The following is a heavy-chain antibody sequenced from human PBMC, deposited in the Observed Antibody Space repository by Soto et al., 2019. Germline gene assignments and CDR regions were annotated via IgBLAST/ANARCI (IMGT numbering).Heavy chain of an antibody. J-gene: IGHJ4*02. CDR3: VSYRGAFYFDH. CDR1: GGSMSSNY. V-gene: IGHV4-59*01. CDR2: VYYGGT. Sequence: SETLSLTXTVSGGSMSSNYWSWIRQSPGKGLEWIGFVYYGGTNYNPSFESRVTMSVDTPKNQFSLELSSVTAADTAVYYCVSYRGAFYFDHWGQGALVTVSS. D-gene: IGHD4-4*01.